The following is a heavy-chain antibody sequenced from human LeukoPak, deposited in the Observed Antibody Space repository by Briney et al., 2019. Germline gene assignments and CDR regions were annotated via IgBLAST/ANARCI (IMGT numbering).Heavy chain of an antibody. Sequence: GGSLRLSCAASGFTFSSYAMSWVRQAPGRGLEWVSGVSGRGGSTYYAASVKGRFTISSDNSKNTLHLQMNSLRAEATAVYYCATGATRHMPYDRPRYWGQGTLVTVSS. CDR2: VSGRGGST. J-gene: IGHJ4*02. CDR3: ATGATRHMPYDRPRY. CDR1: GFTFSSYA. D-gene: IGHD3-22*01. V-gene: IGHV3-23*01.